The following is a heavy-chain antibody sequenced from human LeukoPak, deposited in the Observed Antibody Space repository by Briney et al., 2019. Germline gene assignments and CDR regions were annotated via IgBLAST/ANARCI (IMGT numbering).Heavy chain of an antibody. CDR2: INPNSDGI. Sequence: GASVKVSCKASGYTFTDHYMHWVRQAPGQGLEWMGWINPNSDGINNYAHKFQGRVTMTRDTSISTAYMELSRLRSDDTAVYYCARDHGYYDSSGYSLPIYYFDYWGQGTLVTVSS. D-gene: IGHD3-22*01. CDR3: ARDHGYYDSSGYSLPIYYFDY. J-gene: IGHJ4*02. V-gene: IGHV1-2*07. CDR1: GYTFTDHY.